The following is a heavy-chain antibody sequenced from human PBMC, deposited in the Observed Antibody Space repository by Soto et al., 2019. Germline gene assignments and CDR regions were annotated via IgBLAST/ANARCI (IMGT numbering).Heavy chain of an antibody. J-gene: IGHJ4*02. Sequence: LRLSCAASGFIFNMYWMHWVRQSPGKGLVWISRIYNDGTYSDYADSVRGRFTISRDNVNDTLYLQMNNLRAEDSGLYYCTRGPRPISTGTGAYWGQGTQVTVSS. V-gene: IGHV3-74*01. CDR1: GFIFNMYW. CDR3: TRGPRPISTGTGAY. D-gene: IGHD3-10*01. CDR2: IYNDGTYS.